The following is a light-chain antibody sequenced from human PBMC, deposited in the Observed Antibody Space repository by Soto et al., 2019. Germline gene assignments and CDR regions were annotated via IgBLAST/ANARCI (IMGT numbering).Light chain of an antibody. Sequence: QSVLTQPPSLSAAPGQTVTISCSGSSSNIANNYVSWYQQLPGTAPKLLIYENDKRPSGIPDRFSGSKSGTLATLGITGLQTGDEADYYCGTWDSSLSAYVFGTGTKVTVL. V-gene: IGLV1-51*02. CDR2: END. CDR1: SSNIANNY. CDR3: GTWDSSLSAYV. J-gene: IGLJ1*01.